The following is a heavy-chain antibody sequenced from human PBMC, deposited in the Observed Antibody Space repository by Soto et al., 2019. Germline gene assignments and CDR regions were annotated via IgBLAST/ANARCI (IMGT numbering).Heavy chain of an antibody. CDR1: GGSISSGGYY. Sequence: PSETLWLTCTVSGGSISSGGYYWSWNRQHQGKGREGIGYIYYSGSTYYNPSLKSRVTISVDTSKNQFSLKLSSVTAADTAVYYCARDMTYYYDSSGYFDAFDIWGQGTMVTVSS. CDR2: IYYSGST. CDR3: ARDMTYYYDSSGYFDAFDI. J-gene: IGHJ3*02. V-gene: IGHV4-31*03. D-gene: IGHD3-22*01.